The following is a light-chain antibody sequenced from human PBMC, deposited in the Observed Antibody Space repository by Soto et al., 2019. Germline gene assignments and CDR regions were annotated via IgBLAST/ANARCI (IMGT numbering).Light chain of an antibody. V-gene: IGLV1-44*01. J-gene: IGLJ3*02. CDR2: SNN. CDR3: AAWDDSLNGWV. Sequence: QSVLTQPPSASGTPGQRVTISCSGSSSNIGRNTVSWYQQVPGTAPKLLMYSNNQRPSGVPDRFSGSKSGTSASLAISGLQSEDEADYYCAAWDDSLNGWVFGGGTKLTVL. CDR1: SSNIGRNT.